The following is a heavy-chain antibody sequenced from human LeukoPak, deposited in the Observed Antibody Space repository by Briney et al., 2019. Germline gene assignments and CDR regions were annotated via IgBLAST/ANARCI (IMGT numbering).Heavy chain of an antibody. CDR2: IIPIFGTA. J-gene: IGHJ5*02. V-gene: IGHV1-69*13. D-gene: IGHD2-8*01. Sequence: ASVKVSCKASGGTFSSYAISWVRQAPGQGLEWMGGIIPIFGTANYAQKFQGRVRITADESTSTAYMELSSLRSEDTAVYYCASPYCTNGVCHNWFDPWGQGTLVTVSS. CDR1: GGTFSSYA. CDR3: ASPYCTNGVCHNWFDP.